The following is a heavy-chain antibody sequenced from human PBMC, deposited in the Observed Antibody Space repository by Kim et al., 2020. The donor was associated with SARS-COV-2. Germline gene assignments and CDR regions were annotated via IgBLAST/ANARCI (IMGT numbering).Heavy chain of an antibody. CDR1: GGSLTNYY. D-gene: IGHD3-16*01. CDR3: ARLLTVGGAFDP. J-gene: IGHJ5*02. V-gene: IGHV4-59*13. CDR2: IYYSGRT. Sequence: SETLSLTCAVSGGSLTNYYWSWIRQPPGKGLECIGYIYYSGRTNYNPSLKSRVTISVDTSKSQFSLKLTSVTAADTAMYYCARLLTVGGAFDPWGQGTLVTVS.